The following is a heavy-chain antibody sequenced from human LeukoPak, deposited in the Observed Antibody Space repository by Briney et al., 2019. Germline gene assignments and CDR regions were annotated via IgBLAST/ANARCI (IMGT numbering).Heavy chain of an antibody. CDR1: GFTFSNYW. D-gene: IGHD1-26*01. V-gene: IGHV3-74*01. Sequence: GGSLRLSCAASGFTFSNYWMHWVRQAPGKGLVWASRISSDGSSTSYADSVKGRFTISRDNTKNTLYLQMNSLRAEDTAVYYCARDAGREFDYWGQGTLVTVSS. J-gene: IGHJ4*02. CDR2: ISSDGSST. CDR3: ARDAGREFDY.